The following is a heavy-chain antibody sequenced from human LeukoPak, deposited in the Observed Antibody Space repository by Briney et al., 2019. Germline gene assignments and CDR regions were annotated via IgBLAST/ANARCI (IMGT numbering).Heavy chain of an antibody. CDR3: ARRGSSGLSLGDY. CDR1: GGSISSYY. Sequence: PSETLSLTCTVSGGSISSYYWSWIRQPPGKGLEWIGYIYYSGSTNYNPSLKSRVTISVDTSKNQFSLKLSSVTAADTAVYYCARRGSSGLSLGDYWGQGTLVTVSS. CDR2: IYYSGST. J-gene: IGHJ4*02. D-gene: IGHD3-22*01. V-gene: IGHV4-59*01.